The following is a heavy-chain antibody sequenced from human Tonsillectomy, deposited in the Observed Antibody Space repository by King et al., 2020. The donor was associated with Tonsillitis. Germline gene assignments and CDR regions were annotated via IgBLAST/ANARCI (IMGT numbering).Heavy chain of an antibody. J-gene: IGHJ3*02. V-gene: IGHV4-34*01. CDR1: GGSFSDYY. Sequence: VQLQQWGAGLLKPSETLSLTCAVYGGSFSDYYWSWIRQPPGKGREWIGEINHSGGTSYNPSLKSRAFISVDTSQNQFSLRLSSVNAADTAAYYCASANFDIWGQGTMVTVSS. CDR2: INHSGGT. CDR3: ASANFDI.